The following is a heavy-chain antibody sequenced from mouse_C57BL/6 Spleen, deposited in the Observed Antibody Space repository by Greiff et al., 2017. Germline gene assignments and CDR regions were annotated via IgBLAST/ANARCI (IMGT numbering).Heavy chain of an antibody. Sequence: QVQLQQSGPELVKPGASVKISCKASGYAFSSSWLNWVKQRPGTGLEWIGRIYPGDGDTNYNGKFKGQATLTADKSSSTAYMQLSSLTSEDSAVYFCARSSVNFDYWGQGTTLTVSS. J-gene: IGHJ2*01. D-gene: IGHD3-1*01. CDR3: ARSSVNFDY. CDR1: GYAFSSSW. V-gene: IGHV1-82*01. CDR2: IYPGDGDT.